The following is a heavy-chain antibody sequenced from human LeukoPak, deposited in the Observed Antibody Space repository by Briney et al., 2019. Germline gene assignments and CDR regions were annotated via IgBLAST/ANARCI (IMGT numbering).Heavy chain of an antibody. CDR3: ARGGGYSSSPTGDY. Sequence: GGSLRLSCTASGFTFSSYTMSWVRQAPGKGLKWVSTITTGGPNTYYADSVKGRFTVSRDNAKNSLYLQMNSLRAEDTAVYYCARGGGYSSSPTGDYWGQGTLVTVSS. J-gene: IGHJ4*02. V-gene: IGHV3-21*01. D-gene: IGHD6-6*01. CDR1: GFTFSSYT. CDR2: ITTGGPNT.